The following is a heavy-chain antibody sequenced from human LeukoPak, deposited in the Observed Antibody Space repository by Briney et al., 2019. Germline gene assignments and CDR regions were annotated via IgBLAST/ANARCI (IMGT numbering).Heavy chain of an antibody. D-gene: IGHD2-15*01. V-gene: IGHV1-69*04. CDR2: IIPILGIA. CDR3: AREVVAATPYYFDY. Sequence: ASVKVSCKASGGTFSSYAISWVRQAPGQGLEWMGRIIPILGIANYAQKFQGRVTITADKSTSTAYMELSSLRSEDAAVYYCAREVVAATPYYFDYWGQGTLVTVSS. J-gene: IGHJ4*02. CDR1: GGTFSSYA.